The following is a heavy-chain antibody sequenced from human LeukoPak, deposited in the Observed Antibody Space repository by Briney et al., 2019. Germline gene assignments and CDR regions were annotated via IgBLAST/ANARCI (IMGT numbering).Heavy chain of an antibody. V-gene: IGHV3-64D*06. CDR2: IGPNGAST. CDR3: VKDLTGTWSFDY. CDR1: GFTFSNHF. J-gene: IGHJ4*02. D-gene: IGHD3-9*01. Sequence: LAGGSLRLSCSTSGFTFSNHFMHWVRQAPGKGLEYVSSIGPNGASTLYADSVKGRFTISRDNSKSALYLQLTSLRLEDTALYYCVKDLTGTWSFDYWGQGTLVTVSS.